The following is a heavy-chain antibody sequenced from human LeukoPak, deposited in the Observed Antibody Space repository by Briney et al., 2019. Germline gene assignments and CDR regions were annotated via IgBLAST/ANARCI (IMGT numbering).Heavy chain of an antibody. CDR3: AKDMGSRYYDILTGPFDY. D-gene: IGHD3-9*01. CDR2: ISGSGGST. CDR1: GLTFSSYA. V-gene: IGHV3-23*01. Sequence: GGSLRLSCAASGLTFSSYAMGWVRQAPGMGLEWVSAISGSGGSTYYADSVKGRFTISRDNSKNTLYLQMNSLRAEDTAVYYCAKDMGSRYYDILTGPFDYWGQGTLVTVSS. J-gene: IGHJ4*02.